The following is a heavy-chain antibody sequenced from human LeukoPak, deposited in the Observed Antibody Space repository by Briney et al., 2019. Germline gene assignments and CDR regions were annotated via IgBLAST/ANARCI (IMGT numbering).Heavy chain of an antibody. V-gene: IGHV4-4*07. Sequence: SQTLSLTCTVSGGSISGYYWSWIRQPAGKGLEYIGRIYPSGITNYNPSLKSLVTMSVDSSKNQFSLKLSSVTAADTAVYYCARDLGSNYVYFDYWGQGSLVTVSS. CDR2: IYPSGIT. D-gene: IGHD1-26*01. J-gene: IGHJ4*02. CDR1: GGSISGYY. CDR3: ARDLGSNYVYFDY.